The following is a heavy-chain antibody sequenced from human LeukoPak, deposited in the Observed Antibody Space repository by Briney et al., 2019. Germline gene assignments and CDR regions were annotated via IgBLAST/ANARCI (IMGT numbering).Heavy chain of an antibody. J-gene: IGHJ5*02. V-gene: IGHV2-5*02. Sequence: SGPTLVKPTQTLTLTCTFSGFSLTTSGVGVGWIRQPPGKALEWLALIYWDDDKRYSPSLKSRLSITKDTSRNQVVLTMANMDPVDTGTYYCAHRRINMVREIVTGWFDPWGQGTLVTVSS. CDR3: AHRRINMVREIVTGWFDP. CDR2: IYWDDDK. CDR1: GFSLTTSGVG. D-gene: IGHD3-10*01.